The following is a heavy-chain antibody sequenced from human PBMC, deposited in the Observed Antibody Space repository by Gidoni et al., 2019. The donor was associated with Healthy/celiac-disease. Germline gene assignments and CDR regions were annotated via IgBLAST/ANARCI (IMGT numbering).Heavy chain of an antibody. CDR2: ISGSGGST. J-gene: IGHJ6*02. CDR1: GFPFTSYP. CDR3: AKGPILGVVSPYYYGMDV. Sequence: AVSGFPFTSYPMGWVRQAPGTGLAWVSAISGSGGSTYYAHSGKGRFTIPRDNSKNPLYLQMNSLRAEDTAVYYCAKGPILGVVSPYYYGMDVWGQGTTVTVSS. V-gene: IGHV3-23*01. D-gene: IGHD3-3*01.